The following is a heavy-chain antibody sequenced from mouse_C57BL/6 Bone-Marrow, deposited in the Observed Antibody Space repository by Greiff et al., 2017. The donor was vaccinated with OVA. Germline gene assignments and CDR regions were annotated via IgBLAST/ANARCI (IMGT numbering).Heavy chain of an antibody. CDR3: ARIPYGSSLYYFDD. CDR2: IWWDDDK. J-gene: IGHJ2*01. V-gene: IGHV8-8*01. Sequence: QVTLKVSGPGILQPSQTLSLTCSFSGYSLSTFGMGVGWIRQPSGQGLEWLAHIWWDDDKYYNPALKSRLTISKDTSKNQVFLKIANVDTADTATYYCARIPYGSSLYYFDDWGQGTTLTVSS. D-gene: IGHD1-1*01. CDR1: GYSLSTFGMG.